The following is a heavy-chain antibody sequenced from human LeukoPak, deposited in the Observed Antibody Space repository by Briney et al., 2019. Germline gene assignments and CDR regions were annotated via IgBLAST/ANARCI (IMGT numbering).Heavy chain of an antibody. Sequence: SETLSLTCAVYGGSFSGYYWSWIRQPPGKGLEWIGEINHSGSTNYNPSLKSRVTISVDTSKNQFSLKLGSVTAADTAVYYCARGLRAYDYVWGSYRYLFDYWGQGTLVTVSS. V-gene: IGHV4-34*01. D-gene: IGHD3-16*02. CDR1: GGSFSGYY. CDR3: ARGLRAYDYVWGSYRYLFDY. CDR2: INHSGST. J-gene: IGHJ4*02.